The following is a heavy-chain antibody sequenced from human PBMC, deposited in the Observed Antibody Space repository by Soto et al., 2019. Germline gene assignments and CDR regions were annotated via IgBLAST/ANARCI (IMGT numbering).Heavy chain of an antibody. CDR3: ARDCFPQLPREGLDY. CDR2: ISTSSTYI. V-gene: IGHV3-21*01. Sequence: PGGSLRLSCAASGFTFITHSMHWVRHIPGKGLEWVSSISTSSTYIDYADSVKGRFTISRDNAKNTLYLQMSSLRAEDTAVYYCARDCFPQLPREGLDYWGQGTLVTVSS. J-gene: IGHJ4*02. CDR1: GFTFITHS. D-gene: IGHD6-6*01.